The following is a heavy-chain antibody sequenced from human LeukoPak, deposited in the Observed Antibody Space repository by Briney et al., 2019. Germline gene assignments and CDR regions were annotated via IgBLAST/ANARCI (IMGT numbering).Heavy chain of an antibody. CDR2: IIPIFGTA. CDR3: ASDCSSTSCPTGEGAFDI. D-gene: IGHD2-2*01. V-gene: IGHV1-69*06. Sequence: SVNVSCKASGGTFSSYAISWVRQAPGQGLEWMGRIIPIFGTANYAQKFQGRVTITADKSTSTAYMELSSLRSEDTAVYYCASDCSSTSCPTGEGAFDIWGQGTMVTVSS. CDR1: GGTFSSYA. J-gene: IGHJ3*02.